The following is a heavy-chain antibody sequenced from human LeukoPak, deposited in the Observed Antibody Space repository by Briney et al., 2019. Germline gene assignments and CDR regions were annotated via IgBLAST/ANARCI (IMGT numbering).Heavy chain of an antibody. CDR2: INQGGSLN. V-gene: IGHV3-7*01. Sequence: GGSLRLSCAASGFSFRYFWMSWVRQSPGKGLEWVASINQGGSLNYYVDSVKGRFTISRDDAKSSLYVRMDSLRDEDTAVYYCARFGYSGWNLEYWGQGTLVTVSS. D-gene: IGHD5-12*01. CDR3: ARFGYSGWNLEY. CDR1: GFSFRYFW. J-gene: IGHJ4*02.